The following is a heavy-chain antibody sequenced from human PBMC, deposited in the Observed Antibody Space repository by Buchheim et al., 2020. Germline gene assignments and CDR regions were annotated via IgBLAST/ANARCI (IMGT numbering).Heavy chain of an antibody. D-gene: IGHD6-13*01. CDR1: GFIFGDYA. V-gene: IGHV3-49*04. J-gene: IGHJ4*02. CDR2: IRSKGYGGTT. Sequence: EVQLVESGGGLVQPGRSLRLSCTGFGFIFGDYAMTWGRQAPGKGLEWVSFIRSKGYGGTTEYAASVQGRFTISRDDSKSIVYLQMNSLKAEDTAVYFCTRARMYTSTWAPARYCFDCWGQGTL. CDR3: TRARMYTSTWAPARYCFDC.